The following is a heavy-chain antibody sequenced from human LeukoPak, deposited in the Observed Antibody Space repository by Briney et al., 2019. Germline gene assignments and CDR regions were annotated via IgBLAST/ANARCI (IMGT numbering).Heavy chain of an antibody. CDR3: AKRLEGELFIPRPYFDY. CDR1: GFTFSSYA. CDR2: ISGSGGST. V-gene: IGHV3-23*01. J-gene: IGHJ4*02. D-gene: IGHD3-10*01. Sequence: PGGSLRLSCAASGFTFSSYAMSWVRQAPGKGLEWVSAISGSGGSTYYADPVKGRFTISRDNSKNTLYLQMNSLRAEDTAVYYCAKRLEGELFIPRPYFDYWGQGTLVTVSS.